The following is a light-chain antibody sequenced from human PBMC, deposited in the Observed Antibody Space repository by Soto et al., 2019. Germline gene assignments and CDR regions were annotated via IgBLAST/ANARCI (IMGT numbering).Light chain of an antibody. CDR2: GAS. CDR1: QSVSNSY. Sequence: EIVLTQSPGTLSLSPGERATLSCRASQSVSNSYLAWYQQKPGQAPRLVIYGASSRATGIPDRFSGSGSGSDFTLTISRLETEDFAVYYCQQYGTSPITFGQGTRLEIK. CDR3: QQYGTSPIT. V-gene: IGKV3-20*01. J-gene: IGKJ5*01.